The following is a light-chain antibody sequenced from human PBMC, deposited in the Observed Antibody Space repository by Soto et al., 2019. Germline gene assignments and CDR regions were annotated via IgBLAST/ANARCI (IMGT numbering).Light chain of an antibody. V-gene: IGLV1-40*01. Sequence: QSVMTQPPSVSGAPGHRVTISCTGSSSNIGAGYDVHWYQQLPGTAPRLLMFTNKNRPSGVPDRFSGSKSGTSASLAITGLQAEDEADYHCQSYDSSLSGVVFGGGTKVTVL. CDR3: QSYDSSLSGVV. CDR1: SSNIGAGYD. CDR2: TNK. J-gene: IGLJ2*01.